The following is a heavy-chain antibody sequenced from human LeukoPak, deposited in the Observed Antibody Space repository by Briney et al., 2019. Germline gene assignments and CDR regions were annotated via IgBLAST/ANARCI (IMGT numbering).Heavy chain of an antibody. CDR3: ARDTRTAQGFDY. D-gene: IGHD2-15*01. Sequence: PSETLSLTGTVSGYSISSGYYWGWIRQPPGKGLEWIGSIYHSGSTYYNPSLKSRVTISVDTSNNRFSLSLSAVTAADTAIYYCARDTRTAQGFDYWGQGILVTVSS. V-gene: IGHV4-38-2*02. J-gene: IGHJ4*02. CDR2: IYHSGST. CDR1: GYSISSGYY.